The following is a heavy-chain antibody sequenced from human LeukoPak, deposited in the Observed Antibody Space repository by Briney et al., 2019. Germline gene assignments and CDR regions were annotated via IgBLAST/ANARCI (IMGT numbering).Heavy chain of an antibody. J-gene: IGHJ4*02. Sequence: GRSLRLSCAASGFTFSSYAMHWVRQAPGKGLEWVAVISYDGSNKYYADSVKGRFTISGDNSKNTLYLQMNSLRAEDTAVYYCARDRSLWFFDYWGQGTLVTVSS. CDR3: ARDRSLWFFDY. V-gene: IGHV3-30*04. D-gene: IGHD3-10*01. CDR2: ISYDGSNK. CDR1: GFTFSSYA.